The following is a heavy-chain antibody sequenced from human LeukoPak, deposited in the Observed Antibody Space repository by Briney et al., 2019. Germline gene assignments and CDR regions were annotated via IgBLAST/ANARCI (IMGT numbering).Heavy chain of an antibody. J-gene: IGHJ4*02. V-gene: IGHV3-48*03. CDR3: ARDYYLDY. Sequence: HPGGSLRLSCAASGFTFSSYEMNWVRQAPGKGLEWLSYISSGGSTIYYADSVKGRFTISRDNAKNSLFLQMNSLRAEDTAVYYCARDYYLDYWGQGTLVTVSS. CDR1: GFTFSSYE. CDR2: ISSGGSTI.